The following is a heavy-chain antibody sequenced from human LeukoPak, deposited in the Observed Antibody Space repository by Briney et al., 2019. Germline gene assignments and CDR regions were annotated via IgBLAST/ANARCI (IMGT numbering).Heavy chain of an antibody. CDR2: IYYSGST. CDR3: AHCIAARLVRS. V-gene: IGHV4-39*07. J-gene: IGHJ4*02. D-gene: IGHD6-6*01. Sequence: PSETLSLTCTVSGGSISSSSYYWGWIRQPPGKGLEWNGSIYYSGSTYYNPSLKSRVTISVDTSKNQFSLKLSSVTAADTAVYYCAHCIAARLVRSWGQGTLVTVSS. CDR1: GGSISSSSYY.